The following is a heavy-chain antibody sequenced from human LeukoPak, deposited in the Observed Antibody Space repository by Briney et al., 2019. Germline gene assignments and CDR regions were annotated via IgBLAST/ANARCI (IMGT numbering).Heavy chain of an antibody. D-gene: IGHD3-9*01. V-gene: IGHV4-4*02. CDR2: IFHTGST. J-gene: IGHJ3*01. CDR3: ARGMWLDTLFSAFDL. Sequence: SETLSLTCSVSGDSISSRNWWTWVRQTPEKGLEWIGEIFHTGSTNYNPSVEGRVTISINNSRNHFSLILTSVTAADTALYYCARGMWLDTLFSAFDLWGQGTMVSVSS. CDR1: GDSISSRNW.